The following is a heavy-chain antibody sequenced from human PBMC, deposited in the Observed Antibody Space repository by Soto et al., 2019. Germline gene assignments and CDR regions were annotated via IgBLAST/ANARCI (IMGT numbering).Heavy chain of an antibody. CDR1: GFTFSSFS. Sequence: HPGGSLRLSCRTSGFTFSSFSMHWFRQAPGKGLEWVAVIGSTNVKYYADSVKGRFTISRDNSQDTLYLQMDGLRPDDTGVYFCAREVVTTKWYFDNWGQGSLVTVS. CDR2: IGSTNVK. CDR3: AREVVTTKWYFDN. D-gene: IGHD1-1*01. J-gene: IGHJ4*02. V-gene: IGHV3-30*04.